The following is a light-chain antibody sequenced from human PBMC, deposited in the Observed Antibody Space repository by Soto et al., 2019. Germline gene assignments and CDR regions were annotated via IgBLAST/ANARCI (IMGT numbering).Light chain of an antibody. J-gene: IGKJ1*01. Sequence: DIPMTQSPSSLSASVGDRVTITCRASQSISSYLNWYQQKPGKAPKLLIYAASSLQSGVPSRFSGSGSGTDFTLTISSLQPEDFATYYCQQSYSTPRVSWTFGQGTKVEIK. CDR1: QSISSY. V-gene: IGKV1-39*01. CDR2: AAS. CDR3: QQSYSTPRVSWT.